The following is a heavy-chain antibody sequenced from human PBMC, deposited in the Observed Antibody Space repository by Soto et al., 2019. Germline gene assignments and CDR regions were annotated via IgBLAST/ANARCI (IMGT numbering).Heavy chain of an antibody. CDR3: ARGDYYDIHDY. CDR1: GYTFTSYA. Sequence: QVQLVQSGAEVKKPGASVKVSCKASGYTFTSYAMHWVRQAPGQSLEWMGWINAGNGNTKYSQKFQGRVTITRDTSASTAYMELASLRSEDTAVYYCARGDYYDIHDYWGQGTLVTVSS. J-gene: IGHJ4*02. V-gene: IGHV1-3*01. D-gene: IGHD3-22*01. CDR2: INAGNGNT.